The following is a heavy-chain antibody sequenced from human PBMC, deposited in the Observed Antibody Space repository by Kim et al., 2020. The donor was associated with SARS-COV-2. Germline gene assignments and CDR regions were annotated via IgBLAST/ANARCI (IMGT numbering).Heavy chain of an antibody. Sequence: RVTISVDTSKNQFSLKLSSVTAADTAVYYCARGRSAAAISYYYYYYGMDVWGQGTTVTVSS. J-gene: IGHJ6*02. D-gene: IGHD6-13*01. CDR3: ARGRSAAAISYYYYYYGMDV. V-gene: IGHV4-34*01.